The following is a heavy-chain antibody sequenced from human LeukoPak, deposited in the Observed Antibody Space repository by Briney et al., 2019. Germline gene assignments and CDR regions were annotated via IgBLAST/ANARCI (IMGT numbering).Heavy chain of an antibody. D-gene: IGHD6-19*01. Sequence: ASVKVSCMASGYTFTGYYMHWLRQAPGQGLEWMGWINPNSGGTNYAQKFQGRVTMTRDTSISTAYLELSRLRSDDTAVYYCARGQQWLFYYFDYWGQGALVTVSS. J-gene: IGHJ4*02. CDR2: INPNSGGT. V-gene: IGHV1-2*02. CDR1: GYTFTGYY. CDR3: ARGQQWLFYYFDY.